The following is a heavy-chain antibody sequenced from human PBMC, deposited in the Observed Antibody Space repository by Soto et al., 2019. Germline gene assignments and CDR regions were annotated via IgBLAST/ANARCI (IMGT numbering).Heavy chain of an antibody. CDR3: ARYCSSTSCRYYYYYGMDI. Sequence: SVKFSFKASGCTFSSYAISWVRQAPGQVLEWMGGIIPIFGTANYTQKFQGRVTITADESTSSSYMELSRLRSEDTAVYYCARYCSSTSCRYYYYYGMDIWGQGSTVTVSS. V-gene: IGHV1-69*13. J-gene: IGHJ6*02. D-gene: IGHD2-2*01. CDR1: GCTFSSYA. CDR2: IIPIFGTA.